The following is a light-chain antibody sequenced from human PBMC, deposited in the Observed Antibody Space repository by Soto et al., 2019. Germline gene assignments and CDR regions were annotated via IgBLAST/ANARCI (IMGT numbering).Light chain of an antibody. Sequence: QSVLTQPPSASGTPGQRVTISCSGSSSSTGSNNVYWYHQLPGTAPKLLIYRNNQRPSGVPDRFSGSKSGTSASLAISGLRSEDEADYYCAAWDDSVSGYVFGTGTKVTVL. V-gene: IGLV1-47*01. J-gene: IGLJ1*01. CDR2: RNN. CDR1: SSSTGSNN. CDR3: AAWDDSVSGYV.